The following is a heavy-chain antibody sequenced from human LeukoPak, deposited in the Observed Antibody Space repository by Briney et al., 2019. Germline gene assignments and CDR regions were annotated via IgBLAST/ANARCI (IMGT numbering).Heavy chain of an antibody. D-gene: IGHD6-19*01. Sequence: QSGGSLRLSCAASGFTFSSYEMNWVRQAPGKGLEWVSYISSSGTTIYHADSVKGRFTISRDNAKNSLYLQMNSLRDEDTALYYCARDMAVAGTVWYFDLWGRGTLVTVSS. J-gene: IGHJ2*01. CDR3: ARDMAVAGTVWYFDL. V-gene: IGHV3-48*03. CDR2: ISSSGTTI. CDR1: GFTFSSYE.